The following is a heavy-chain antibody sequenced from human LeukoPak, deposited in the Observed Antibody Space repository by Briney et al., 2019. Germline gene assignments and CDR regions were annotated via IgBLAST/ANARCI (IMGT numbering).Heavy chain of an antibody. D-gene: IGHD3-10*01. V-gene: IGHV4-34*01. Sequence: SETLSLTCAVYGGSFSGYYWSWIRQPPGKGLEWIGEINHSGSTNYNPSLKSRVTISVDTSKNQFSLKLSSATAADTAVYYCARARGYYGSGSRLYYFDYWGQGTLVTVSS. CDR3: ARARGYYGSGSRLYYFDY. CDR1: GGSFSGYY. J-gene: IGHJ4*02. CDR2: INHSGST.